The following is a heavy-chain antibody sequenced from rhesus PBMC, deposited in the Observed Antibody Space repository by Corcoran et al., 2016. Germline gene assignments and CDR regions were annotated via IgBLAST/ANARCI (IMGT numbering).Heavy chain of an antibody. CDR1: GASVSDAYY. V-gene: IGHV4-106*01. D-gene: IGHD3-9*01. J-gene: IGHJ4*01. CDR3: AGTSNFFDY. Sequence: QVQLQESGPGLVKPSETLSLTCAVSGASVSDAYYWSWIRQSPGKGLEWIGNVYGRGVGSNHNPSHNNRVTISIDTSKNHFSLRLSFLTAADTAVYYCAGTSNFFDYWGQGVLVTVSS. CDR2: VYGRGVGS.